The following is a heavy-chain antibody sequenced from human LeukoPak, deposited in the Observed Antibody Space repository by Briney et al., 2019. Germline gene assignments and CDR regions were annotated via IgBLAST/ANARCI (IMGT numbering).Heavy chain of an antibody. D-gene: IGHD3-22*01. Sequence: GASVKVSCKASGYTFTSYGISWVRQAPGQGLEWMGWISAYNGNTNYAQKLQGRVTMTTDTSTSTAYMELRSLRSDDTAVYYCARDQDSSGYWPFDYWGQGTLVTVSS. CDR1: GYTFTSYG. J-gene: IGHJ4*02. CDR2: ISAYNGNT. V-gene: IGHV1-18*01. CDR3: ARDQDSSGYWPFDY.